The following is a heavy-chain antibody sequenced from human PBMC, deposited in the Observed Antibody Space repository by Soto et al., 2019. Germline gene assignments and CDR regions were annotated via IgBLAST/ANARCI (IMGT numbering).Heavy chain of an antibody. J-gene: IGHJ4*02. CDR2: MNSNSSAI. Sequence: EVQLLESGGGLVQPGGSLRLSCAASGFTFSSYAMSWVRQAPGKGLEWVSYMNSNSSAINYADSVKGRFTISRDNAKNSLYLQMNSLRDEDTAVYYCAKDSCRSMSCAADSWGQGTLVIVSS. V-gene: IGHV3-48*02. CDR3: AKDSCRSMSCAADS. D-gene: IGHD2-2*01. CDR1: GFTFSSYA.